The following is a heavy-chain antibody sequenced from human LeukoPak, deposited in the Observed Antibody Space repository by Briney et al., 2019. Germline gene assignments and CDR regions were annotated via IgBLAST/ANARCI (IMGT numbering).Heavy chain of an antibody. Sequence: PGGSLRLSCVASGFTFRSYVLSWVRQAPGKGLEWVSALSGSGESTYYADAVKGRFTVSRDNSKNTVYLQMNGLRAEDTAVYHCAKVTYDYVWGSYERWGQGPLVSVSS. D-gene: IGHD3-16*01. CDR1: GFTFRSYV. CDR2: LSGSGEST. V-gene: IGHV3-23*01. J-gene: IGHJ4*02. CDR3: AKVTYDYVWGSYER.